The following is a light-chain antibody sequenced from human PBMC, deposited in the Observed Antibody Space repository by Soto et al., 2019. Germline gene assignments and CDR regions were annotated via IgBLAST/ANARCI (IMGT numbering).Light chain of an antibody. CDR3: QQYNGYSTWT. CDR1: HTISSW. V-gene: IGKV1-5*01. CDR2: DAT. Sequence: DLRMDQSPSTQSASVGARVTITCRASHTISSWLAWYQQKPGKAPKVLIWDATTLHRGVPSRFSGSGSGTEFTLTISSRQPDDFATYYCQQYNGYSTWTFGQGTKVDIK. J-gene: IGKJ1*01.